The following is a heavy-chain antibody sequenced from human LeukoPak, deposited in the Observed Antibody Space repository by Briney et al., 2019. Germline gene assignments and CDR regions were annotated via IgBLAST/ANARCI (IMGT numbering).Heavy chain of an antibody. CDR3: ARGVLYPDY. CDR2: IKQDGSEK. CDR1: GFTFSSYW. Sequence: GGSLRLSCAASGFTFSSYWMSWVRQAPGKGLEWVANIKQDGSEKFYVDSVKGRFTTSRDNAKNSLYLQMNSLRAEDTAMYYCARGVLYPDYWGQGTLVTVSS. D-gene: IGHD2/OR15-2a*01. J-gene: IGHJ4*02. V-gene: IGHV3-7*01.